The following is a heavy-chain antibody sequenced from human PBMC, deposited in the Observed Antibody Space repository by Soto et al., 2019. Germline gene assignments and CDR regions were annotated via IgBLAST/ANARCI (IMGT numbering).Heavy chain of an antibody. CDR3: ARIHLAVAVSPWFDP. V-gene: IGHV2-26*01. D-gene: IGHD6-19*01. CDR1: GLSITDSEMG. Sequence: QVTLKESGPVLVKPTETLTLRCTVSGLSITDSEMGVSWIRQPPGQPLEWLAHIDSSGEKSYRTFLKSRLAISKDTSKSQIVLTMTNMDPADTATYYCARIHLAVAVSPWFDPWGQGIPVTVSS. J-gene: IGHJ5*02. CDR2: IDSSGEK.